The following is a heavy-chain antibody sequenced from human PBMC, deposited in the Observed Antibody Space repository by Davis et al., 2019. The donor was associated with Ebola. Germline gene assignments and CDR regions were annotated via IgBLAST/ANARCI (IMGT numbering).Heavy chain of an antibody. CDR3: AKAKHAVYYYYGMDV. Sequence: GGSLRLSCAASRFTFSSRGMHWVRQAPGKGLEWVALISDDGSNKYYADSVKGRFTISRDNSKNTVYLQMNSLRVEDTAVYYCAKAKHAVYYYYGMDVWGQGTPVTVPS. J-gene: IGHJ6*02. CDR1: RFTFSSRG. CDR2: ISDDGSNK. V-gene: IGHV3-30*18.